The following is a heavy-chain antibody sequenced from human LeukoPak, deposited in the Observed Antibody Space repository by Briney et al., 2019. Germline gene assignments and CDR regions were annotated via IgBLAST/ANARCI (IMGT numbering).Heavy chain of an antibody. CDR1: GFTFSDYY. J-gene: IGHJ4*02. CDR3: ARIILGSGLLKDY. D-gene: IGHD3-22*01. V-gene: IGHV3-11*06. Sequence: GGSLRLSCAASGFTFSDYYMSWIRQAPGKGLEWVSSISGSSSYIYYAGSVRGRFTISRDNAKNSLYLQMNSLRAEDTAVYYCARIILGSGLLKDYWGQGTLVTVSS. CDR2: ISGSSSYI.